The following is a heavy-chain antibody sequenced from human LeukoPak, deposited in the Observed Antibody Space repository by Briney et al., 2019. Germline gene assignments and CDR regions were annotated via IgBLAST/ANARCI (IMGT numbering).Heavy chain of an antibody. CDR3: AKAVGGSYYYYMDV. J-gene: IGHJ6*03. D-gene: IGHD3-10*01. Sequence: GESLRLSCAASGFTFSTYGMHWVRQAPGKGLEWVAFIRYDGRINYCADSVKGRFTISRDNSKNTLNLQMNSLKTEDTAVYYCAKAVGGSYYYYMDVWGKGTTVTVSS. CDR2: IRYDGRIN. V-gene: IGHV3-30*02. CDR1: GFTFSTYG.